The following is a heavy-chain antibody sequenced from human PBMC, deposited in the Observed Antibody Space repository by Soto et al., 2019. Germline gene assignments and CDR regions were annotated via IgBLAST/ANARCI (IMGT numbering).Heavy chain of an antibody. CDR3: ATWHLQEHAYDV. J-gene: IGHJ3*01. Sequence: PGGSLRLSCAVSGLTVSGKKYVAWVRQAPGKGLEWVSGFYDLDGTYYADSLKGRFTTSGDSSRTIVYLQMNGLRPEDTAVYYCATWHLQEHAYDVWGQGXTVTV. CDR1: GLTVSGKKY. V-gene: IGHV3-53*01. D-gene: IGHD4-4*01. CDR2: FYDLDGT.